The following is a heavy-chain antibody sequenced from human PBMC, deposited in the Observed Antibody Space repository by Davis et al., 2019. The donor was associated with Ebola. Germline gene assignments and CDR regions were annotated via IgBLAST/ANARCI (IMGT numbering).Heavy chain of an antibody. J-gene: IGHJ3*02. CDR1: GYTFTYRY. CDR2: ITPFNGNT. V-gene: IGHV1-45*02. Sequence: SVKVSCKASGYTFTYRYLHWVRQAPGQALEWMGWITPFNGNTNYAQKFQDRVTITRDRSMSTAYMGLSSLRSEDTAMYYCASSTLVVIASRTIDAFDIWGQGTMVTVSS. D-gene: IGHD2-21*01. CDR3: ASSTLVVIASRTIDAFDI.